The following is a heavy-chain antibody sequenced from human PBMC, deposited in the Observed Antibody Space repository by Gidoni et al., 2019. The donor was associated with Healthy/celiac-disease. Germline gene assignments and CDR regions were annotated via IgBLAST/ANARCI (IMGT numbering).Heavy chain of an antibody. CDR2: IKSKTDGGTT. V-gene: IGHV3-15*01. CDR3: TTTDAQQAYYYYGMDV. J-gene: IGHJ6*02. D-gene: IGHD6-13*01. CDR1: GFTFSNAW. Sequence: EVQLVESGGGLVKPGGSLRLSCAASGFTFSNAWMSWVRQAPGKGLEWVGRIKSKTDGGTTDYAAPVKGRFTISRDDSKNTLYLQMNSLKTEDTAVYYCTTTDAQQAYYYYGMDVWGQGTTVTVSS.